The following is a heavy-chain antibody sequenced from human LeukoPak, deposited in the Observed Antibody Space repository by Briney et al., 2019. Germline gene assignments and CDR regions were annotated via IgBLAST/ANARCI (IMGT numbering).Heavy chain of an antibody. V-gene: IGHV5-51*01. CDR2: IYPGDSDT. CDR1: GYIFTNNW. D-gene: IGHD3-10*01. CDR3: ARQTRDGSGSRGYSFDF. J-gene: IGHJ4*02. Sequence: GESLKISCKGSGYIFTNNWIGWVRQMPGKGLEWMGIIYPGDSDTRYSPSFEGQVTISVDKSISTAYLQWSSLKASDTAMYYCARQTRDGSGSRGYSFDFWGQGTPVTVSS.